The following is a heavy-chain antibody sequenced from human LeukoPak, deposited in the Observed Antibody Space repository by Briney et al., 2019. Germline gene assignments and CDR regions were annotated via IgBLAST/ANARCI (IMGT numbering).Heavy chain of an antibody. V-gene: IGHV1-2*06. Sequence: GASVKVSCKASRYTFTGYYMHWVRQAPGQGLECMGRINPNSGVTNYAQKFQGRVTMSRETSISTAYMELSRLRSDDRAVYYCARERDGYLNDWGQGTLVTVSS. J-gene: IGHJ4*02. CDR1: RYTFTGYY. CDR2: INPNSGVT. CDR3: ARERDGYLND. D-gene: IGHD5-24*01.